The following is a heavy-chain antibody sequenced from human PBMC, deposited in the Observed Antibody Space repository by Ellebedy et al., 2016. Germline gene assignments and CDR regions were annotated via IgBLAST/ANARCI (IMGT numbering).Heavy chain of an antibody. D-gene: IGHD3-10*02. V-gene: IGHV3-11*01. CDR3: TIYYVRYYFDY. CDR1: GFTFSDYF. CDR2: ISRSSATI. J-gene: IGHJ4*02. Sequence: GGSLRLXXAASGFTFSDYFMNWIRQAPGKGLEWISYISRSSATIDYADSVKGRFTISRDNAKNSLYLQMNSLRAEDTAVYYCTIYYVRYYFDYWGQGTLVTVSS.